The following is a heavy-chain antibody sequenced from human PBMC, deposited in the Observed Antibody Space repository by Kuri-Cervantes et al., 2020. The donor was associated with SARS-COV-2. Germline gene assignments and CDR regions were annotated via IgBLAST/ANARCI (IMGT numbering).Heavy chain of an antibody. Sequence: GESLKISCAASGFSLSDYWMSWVRQAPGKGLEWVGFIRSKAYGETTEYAASVKGRFSISRDDSESIAYLQMNSLKTEDTAVYYCSRNFWAGYWPFDYWGQGILVTVSS. J-gene: IGHJ4*02. V-gene: IGHV3-49*04. CDR2: IRSKAYGETT. CDR1: GFSLSDYW. D-gene: IGHD3/OR15-3a*01. CDR3: SRNFWAGYWPFDY.